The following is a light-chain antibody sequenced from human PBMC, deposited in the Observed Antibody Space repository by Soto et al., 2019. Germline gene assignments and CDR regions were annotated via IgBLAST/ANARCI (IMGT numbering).Light chain of an antibody. CDR3: QHYNSYSEA. V-gene: IGKV3-20*01. CDR1: HSVSSSY. CDR2: GAS. J-gene: IGKJ1*01. Sequence: EIVLPQSPGTLSFSPGERATLSCRASHSVSSSYLAWYQQKPGQAPRLLIYGASSRATGIPARFSGSGSGTEFTLTISSMQPDDFATYYCQHYNSYSEAFGQGTKVDI.